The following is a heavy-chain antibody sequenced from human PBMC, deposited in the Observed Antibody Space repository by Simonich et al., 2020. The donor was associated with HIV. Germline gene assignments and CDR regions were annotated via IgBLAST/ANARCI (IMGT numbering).Heavy chain of an antibody. Sequence: EVQLVESGGGLVQPGRSLRLSCAAPGLTFDDYAMHWVRQAPGEGREWVSGNRCNICSIGYADSVKGRFTISRDNAKNSLYLQMNRLRAEDTALYYCAKDRSSAMVTYFDYWGQGTLVTVSS. CDR3: AKDRSSAMVTYFDY. J-gene: IGHJ4*02. D-gene: IGHD5-18*01. V-gene: IGHV3-9*01. CDR2: NRCNICSI. CDR1: GLTFDDYA.